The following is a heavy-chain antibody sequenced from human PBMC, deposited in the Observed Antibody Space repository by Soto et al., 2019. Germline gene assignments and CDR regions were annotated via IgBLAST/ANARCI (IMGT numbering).Heavy chain of an antibody. CDR3: VRVLRAVRHRPPKSTHFDY. Sequence: SETLSLTCAVYGGSFSGYYWSWIRQPPGKRQEWIGEIKHSGSTNYNTNLKRRITISEDPSKNQFSLKLSSVTAADTAVYYCVRVLRAVRHRPPKSTHFDYWGQGTLVTVPS. J-gene: IGHJ4*02. D-gene: IGHD2-15*01. V-gene: IGHV4-34*01. CDR2: IKHSGST. CDR1: GGSFSGYY.